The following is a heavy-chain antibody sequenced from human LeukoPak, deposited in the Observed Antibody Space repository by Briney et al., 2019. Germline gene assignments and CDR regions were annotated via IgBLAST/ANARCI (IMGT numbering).Heavy chain of an antibody. D-gene: IGHD1-26*01. V-gene: IGHV3-23*01. CDR2: LSGSGTNT. CDR3: VKGELMRSDC. CDR1: GFTFSSYA. Sequence: GGSLRLSCAASGFTFSSYAMSWVRQAPGKGLEWVSSLSGSGTNTYYADSVKGRFTISRDNSKNTLYLQMNSLRAEDMAVYYCVKGELMRSDCWGQGTLVTVSS. J-gene: IGHJ4*02.